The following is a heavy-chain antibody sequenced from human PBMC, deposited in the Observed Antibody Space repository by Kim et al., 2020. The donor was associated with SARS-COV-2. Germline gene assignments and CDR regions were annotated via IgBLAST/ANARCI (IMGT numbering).Heavy chain of an antibody. CDR2: ISSSSSYT. Sequence: GGSLRLSCAASGFTFSDYYMSWIRQAPGKGLEWVSYISSSSSYTNYADSVKGRFTISRDNAKNSLYLQMNSLRAEDTAVYYCARYSEDTAMVGYYYYGMDVWGQGTTVTVSS. CDR3: ARYSEDTAMVGYYYYGMDV. V-gene: IGHV3-11*03. CDR1: GFTFSDYY. D-gene: IGHD5-18*01. J-gene: IGHJ6*02.